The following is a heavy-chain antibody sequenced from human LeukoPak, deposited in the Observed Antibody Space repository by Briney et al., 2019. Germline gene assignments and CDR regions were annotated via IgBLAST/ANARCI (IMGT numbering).Heavy chain of an antibody. CDR1: GFTFSSYS. CDR3: AGGYSGSYSYYYYGMDV. CDR2: ISSSSSYI. D-gene: IGHD1-26*01. V-gene: IGHV3-21*01. J-gene: IGHJ6*02. Sequence: PGGSLRLSCAASGFTFSSYSMNWVRQAPGKGLEWVSSISSSSSYIYYADSVKGRFTISRDNAKNSLYLQMNSLRAEDTAVYYCAGGYSGSYSYYYYGMDVWGQGTTVTLSS.